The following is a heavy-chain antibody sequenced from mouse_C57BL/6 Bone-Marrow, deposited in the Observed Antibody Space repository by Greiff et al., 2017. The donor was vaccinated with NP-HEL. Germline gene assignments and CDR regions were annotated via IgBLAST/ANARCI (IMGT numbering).Heavy chain of an antibody. Sequence: QVQLQQPGAELVKHGGEVKRGGNESCGRYPLNVRPRLRPLPFPFLSFILTINPGSGSTNYNEKFKSKATLTVDTSSSTAYMQLSSLTSEDSAVYYCARCGGSSYSFWGQGTTLTVSS. J-gene: IGHJ2*01. CDR2: INPGSGST. CDR1: CGRYPLNV. V-gene: IGHV1-55*01. CDR3: ARCGGSSYSF. D-gene: IGHD1-1*01.